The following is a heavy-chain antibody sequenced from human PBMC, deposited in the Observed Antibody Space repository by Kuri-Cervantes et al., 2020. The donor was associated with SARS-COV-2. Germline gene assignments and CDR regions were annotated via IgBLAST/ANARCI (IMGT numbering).Heavy chain of an antibody. CDR1: GFTFSRYW. CDR2: INPDGSYT. D-gene: IGHD1-1*01. CDR3: VRDGDHWNFDY. J-gene: IGHJ4*02. V-gene: IGHV3-74*01. Sequence: GESLKISCAASGFTFSRYWMNWVRQPPGKGLMWVSRINPDGSYTNNADSVKGRFTLSRDNAKNMLFLQMNSLRAEDTAVYYCVRDGDHWNFDYWGQGTLVTVSS.